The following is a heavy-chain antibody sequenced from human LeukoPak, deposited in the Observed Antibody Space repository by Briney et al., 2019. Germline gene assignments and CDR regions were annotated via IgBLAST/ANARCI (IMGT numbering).Heavy chain of an antibody. CDR2: FKSSSYI. V-gene: IGHV3-21*01. J-gene: IGHJ6*02. D-gene: IGHD3-3*01. CDR1: GFTFSSYW. CDR3: ARELPLTIFGVANGMDV. Sequence: PGGSLRLSCAVSGFTFSSYWMSWVRQAPGKGLEWVSCFKSSSYIYYADSVRGRFTISRDNAKNSLYLQMNSLRAEDTAVYYCARELPLTIFGVANGMDVWGQGTTVIVSS.